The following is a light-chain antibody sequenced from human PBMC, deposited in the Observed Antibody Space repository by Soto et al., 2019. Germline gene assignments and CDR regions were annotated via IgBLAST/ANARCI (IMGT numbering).Light chain of an antibody. CDR1: QSRGSNF. V-gene: IGKV3-20*01. CDR2: ASS. Sequence: EIVLTPSPGTLSLSPVERATLSCKTSQSRGSNFLAWYQPKPGQAPRLLIYASSNRATGIPDRFSGSASGTDFTLTINRLEPEDFAVYYCQLYGISPHFGQGTRLEIK. CDR3: QLYGISPH. J-gene: IGKJ5*01.